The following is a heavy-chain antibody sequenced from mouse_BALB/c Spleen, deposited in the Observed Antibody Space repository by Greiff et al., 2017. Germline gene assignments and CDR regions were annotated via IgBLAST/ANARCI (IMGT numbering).Heavy chain of an antibody. J-gene: IGHJ3*01. V-gene: IGHV1-4*02. CDR1: GYTFTSYT. D-gene: IGHD2-1*01. CDR3: ANRYGNRFAY. CDR2: INPSSGYT. Sequence: QVQLKESAAELARPGASVKMSCKASGYTFTSYTMHWVKQRPGQGLEWIGYINPSSGYTEYNQKFKDKTTLTADKSSSTAYMQLSSLTSEDSAVYYCANRYGNRFAYWGQGTLVTVSA.